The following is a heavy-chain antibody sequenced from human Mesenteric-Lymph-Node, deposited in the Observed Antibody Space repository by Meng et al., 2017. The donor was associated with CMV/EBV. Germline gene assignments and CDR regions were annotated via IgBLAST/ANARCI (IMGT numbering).Heavy chain of an antibody. CDR1: GYTFTDYY. J-gene: IGHJ5*02. CDR2: ISHDSRGT. CDR3: ARGVGSSWFDP. D-gene: IGHD5/OR15-5a*01. Sequence: SCKASGYTFTDYYIHWVRQATGQGLEWMGWISHDSRGTNYAQKFQGRVAMTRDTSISTAYMDLTRLTSDDTAVYYCARGVGSSWFDPWGQGTLVTVSS. V-gene: IGHV1-2*02.